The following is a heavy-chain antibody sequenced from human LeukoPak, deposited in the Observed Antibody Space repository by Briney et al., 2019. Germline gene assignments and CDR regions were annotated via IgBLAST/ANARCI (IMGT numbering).Heavy chain of an antibody. D-gene: IGHD2-2*02. Sequence: GGSLRLSCAASGFTFSSYSMNWVRQAPGKGLEWVSSISSSSSYIYYADSVKGRFTISRDNAKNSLYLQMNSLRAEDTAVYYCASDVVVPAAIDDDAFDIWGQGTMITVSS. CDR3: ASDVVVPAAIDDDAFDI. CDR1: GFTFSSYS. V-gene: IGHV3-21*01. J-gene: IGHJ3*02. CDR2: ISSSSSYI.